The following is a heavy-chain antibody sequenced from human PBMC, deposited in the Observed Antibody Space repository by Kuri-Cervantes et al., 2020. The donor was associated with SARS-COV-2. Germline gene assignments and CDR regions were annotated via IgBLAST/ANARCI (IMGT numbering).Heavy chain of an antibody. CDR1: GGSISSGSYY. Sequence: SETLSLTCTVSGGSISSGSYYWSWIRQPAGKGLEWIGHIYTSGSTNYNPSLKSRVTISIDTSKNQFSLKLSSVTAADTALYYCAKEGIGLRRYTMDIWGHGTTVTVSS. CDR3: AKEGIGLRRYTMDI. J-gene: IGHJ6*02. CDR2: IYTSGST. D-gene: IGHD4-17*01. V-gene: IGHV4-61*09.